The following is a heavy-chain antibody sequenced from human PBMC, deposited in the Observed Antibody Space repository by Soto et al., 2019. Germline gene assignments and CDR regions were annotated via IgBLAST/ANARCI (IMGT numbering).Heavy chain of an antibody. CDR3: ARAIVVVPAAMWGGWFDP. CDR1: GGSISSYY. J-gene: IGHJ5*02. V-gene: IGHV4-59*01. D-gene: IGHD2-2*01. Sequence: QVQLQESGPGLVKPSETLSLTCTVSGGSISSYYWSWIRQPPGKGLEWIGYIYYCGSTNYNPSLKSRGTISVDTSKNQFSLKLSSVTAADPAVYYCARAIVVVPAAMWGGWFDPLGQGTLVTVSS. CDR2: IYYCGST.